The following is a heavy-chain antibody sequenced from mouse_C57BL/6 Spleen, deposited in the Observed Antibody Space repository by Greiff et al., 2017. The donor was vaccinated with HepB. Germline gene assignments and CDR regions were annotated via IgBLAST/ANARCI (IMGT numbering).Heavy chain of an antibody. Sequence: QVQLQQPGAELVKPGASVKLSCKASGYTFTSYWMHWVKQRPGQGLEWIGMIHPNSGSTNYNEKFKSKATLTVDKSSSTAYMQLSSLTSEDSAVYYCASLNYYGSSPDDWGQGTTRTVSS. CDR1: GYTFTSYW. CDR2: IHPNSGST. V-gene: IGHV1-64*01. D-gene: IGHD1-1*01. CDR3: ASLNYYGSSPDD. J-gene: IGHJ2*01.